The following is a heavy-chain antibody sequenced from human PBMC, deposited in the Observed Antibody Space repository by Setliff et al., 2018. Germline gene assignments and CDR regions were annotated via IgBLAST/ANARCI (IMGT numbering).Heavy chain of an antibody. J-gene: IGHJ4*02. CDR3: ARLWISYESNTYFYPKYFDF. CDR1: GGTFSSYA. CDR2: IIPIFGTA. Sequence: SVKVSCKASGGTFSSYAISWVRQAPGQGLEWMGGIIPIFGTANYAQKFQGRVTITTDESTSTAYMELSSLRSEDTAVYYCARLWISYESNTYFYPKYFDFWGQGTLVTVSS. V-gene: IGHV1-69*05. D-gene: IGHD3-22*01.